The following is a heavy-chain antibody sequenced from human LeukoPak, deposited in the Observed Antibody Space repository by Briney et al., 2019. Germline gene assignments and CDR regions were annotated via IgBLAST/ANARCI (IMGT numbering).Heavy chain of an antibody. J-gene: IGHJ6*03. Sequence: ASVRVSCKASGYTFTNFDINWARQAPGQGLEWMGWINPSSGNTGYAQKFQGRVTMTMNTSITTAYMELSSLISEDTAVYYCARGPQWRGDSYYIDVWGRGTTVTVSS. CDR3: ARGPQWRGDSYYIDV. CDR2: INPSSGNT. V-gene: IGHV1-8*01. D-gene: IGHD6-19*01. CDR1: GYTFTNFD.